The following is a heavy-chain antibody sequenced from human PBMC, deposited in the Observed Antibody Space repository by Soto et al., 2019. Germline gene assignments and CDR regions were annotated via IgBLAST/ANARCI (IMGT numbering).Heavy chain of an antibody. J-gene: IGHJ4*02. CDR2: IYYSGST. D-gene: IGHD3-16*02. Sequence: QVQLQESGPGLVKPSQTLSLSCTVSGGSISTGGYYWSWIRQHPGKGLEWIAYIYYSGSTYYNPSLKSRLTISVDKSKNQFSLKLSSVTAADTAVYYCARRAGAVSSSYDLYFDYWGQGTLVTVSS. CDR3: ARRAGAVSSSYDLYFDY. V-gene: IGHV4-31*03. CDR1: GGSISTGGYY.